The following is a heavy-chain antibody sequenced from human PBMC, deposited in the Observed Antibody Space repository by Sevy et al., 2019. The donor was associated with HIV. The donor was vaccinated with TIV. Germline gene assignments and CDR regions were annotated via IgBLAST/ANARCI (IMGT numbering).Heavy chain of an antibody. J-gene: IGHJ4*02. D-gene: IGHD3-22*01. CDR3: ARAYYDRSSFYRFDY. V-gene: IGHV3-48*03. Sequence: GGSLRLSCAASGFTFSSYEMNWVRQAPGKGLEWVSYISSSGSTTYYADSVKGRFTISRDNAMNSLYLQMNSLRAEDTAVYYCARAYYDRSSFYRFDYWGQGTLVTVSS. CDR2: ISSSGSTT. CDR1: GFTFSSYE.